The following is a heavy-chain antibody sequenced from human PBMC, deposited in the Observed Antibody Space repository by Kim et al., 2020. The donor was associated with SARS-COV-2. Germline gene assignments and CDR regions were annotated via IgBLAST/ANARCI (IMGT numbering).Heavy chain of an antibody. Sequence: GGSLRLSCAASGFTFDDSAMHWVRQAPGKGLEWVSGISRNSGSIGYADSVKGRFTISRDNAKNSLYLQMNSLRAEDTALYYCAKDNNCSGGSCYSGWFDP. CDR3: AKDNNCSGGSCYSGWFDP. D-gene: IGHD2-15*01. CDR2: ISRNSGSI. CDR1: GFTFDDSA. J-gene: IGHJ5*02. V-gene: IGHV3-9*01.